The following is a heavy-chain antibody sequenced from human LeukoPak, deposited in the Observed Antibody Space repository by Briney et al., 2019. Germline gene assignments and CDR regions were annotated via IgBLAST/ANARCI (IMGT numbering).Heavy chain of an antibody. CDR2: IYYSGST. V-gene: IGHV4-39*07. CDR3: ARRRGYSYGFDY. Sequence: SETLSLTCTVSGGSISSSSYYWGWIRQPPGKGLEWIGSIYYSGSTYYNPSLKSRVTISVDTSKNQFSLKLSSVTAADTAVYYCARRRGYSYGFDYWGQGTLVTVSS. D-gene: IGHD5-18*01. J-gene: IGHJ4*02. CDR1: GGSISSSSYY.